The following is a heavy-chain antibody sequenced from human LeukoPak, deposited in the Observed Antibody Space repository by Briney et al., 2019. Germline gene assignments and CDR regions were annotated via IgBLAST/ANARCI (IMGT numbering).Heavy chain of an antibody. CDR3: ARDRGLRWLND. V-gene: IGHV1-69*13. D-gene: IGHD4-17*01. Sequence: ASVKVSCKASGGTFSSYAISWVRQAPGQGLERMGGIIPIFGTANYAQKFQGRVTITADESTSTAYMELSSLRSEDMAVYYCARDRGLRWLNDWGQGTLVTVSS. CDR1: GGTFSSYA. CDR2: IIPIFGTA. J-gene: IGHJ4*02.